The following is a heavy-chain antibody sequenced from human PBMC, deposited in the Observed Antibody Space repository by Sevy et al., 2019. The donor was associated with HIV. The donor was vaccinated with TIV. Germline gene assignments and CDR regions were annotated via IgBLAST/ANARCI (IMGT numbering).Heavy chain of an antibody. V-gene: IGHV3-23*01. D-gene: IGHD2-2*01. CDR1: GFTFSNYA. CDR2: ISRSGSST. CDR3: AKVDVVVPVADYGLDV. J-gene: IGHJ6*02. Sequence: GGSLRLSCAASGFTFSNYAMSWVRQAPGKGLQWISSISRSGSSTDYADSVKGRFTIPRDNSLNTLYLQMNSLRAEDTAVYYCAKVDVVVPVADYGLDVWGQGTTVTVSS.